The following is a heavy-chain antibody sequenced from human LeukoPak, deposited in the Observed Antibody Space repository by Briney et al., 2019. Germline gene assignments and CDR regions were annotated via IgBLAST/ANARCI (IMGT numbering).Heavy chain of an antibody. CDR3: ARTFDWLSPFDY. V-gene: IGHV4-34*01. D-gene: IGHD3-9*01. J-gene: IGHJ4*02. CDR2: INHSGST. CDR1: GGSFSGYY. Sequence: SETLSLTCAVYGGSFSGYYWSWIRQPPGKGLEWIGEINHSGSTNYNPSLKSRVTISVDTSKNQFSLKLSSVTAADTAVYYCARTFDWLSPFDYWGQGTLVTVSS.